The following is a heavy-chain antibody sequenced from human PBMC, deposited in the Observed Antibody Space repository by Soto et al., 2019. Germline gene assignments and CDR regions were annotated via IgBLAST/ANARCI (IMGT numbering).Heavy chain of an antibody. V-gene: IGHV3-74*01. CDR3: AQDTAYAMDV. CDR1: GFDFSNSW. CDR2: INSDGSGT. D-gene: IGHD2-15*01. J-gene: IGHJ6*02. Sequence: EVQLVESGGGLVQPGGSLRLSCAASGFDFSNSWIPWVRQGPGKGLVWVSHINSDGSGTTYADSVKGRFTISRDNAKNTVYLQMNSLRAEDTAVYYCAQDTAYAMDVWGQGTTVTVSS.